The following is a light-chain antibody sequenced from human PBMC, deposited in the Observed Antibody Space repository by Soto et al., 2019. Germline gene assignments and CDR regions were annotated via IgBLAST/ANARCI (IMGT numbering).Light chain of an antibody. CDR3: QQANSFPRT. V-gene: IGKV1D-12*01. Sequence: DIPMTQSPSSVSASVGDRVTITCRASQDISVWLAWYQQKPGKAPKLLIYAASNLQTGVPSRFSGSGSGTDFTLSINSLRPEDFATYYCQQANSFPRTFGPGTKVDI. CDR2: AAS. CDR1: QDISVW. J-gene: IGKJ3*01.